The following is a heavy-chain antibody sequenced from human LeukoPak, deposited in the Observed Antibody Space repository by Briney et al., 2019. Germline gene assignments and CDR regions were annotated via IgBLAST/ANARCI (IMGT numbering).Heavy chain of an antibody. CDR1: GVSISGFY. D-gene: IGHD5-18*01. CDR3: ARVELSHRYSYGYNPYYFDY. Sequence: SETLSLTCTVSGVSISGFYWSWIRQPAGKGLEWIGRIYTSGSTNYNPSLKSRVTMSLDTSKNQFSLKLSSVTAADTAVYYCARVELSHRYSYGYNPYYFDYWGQGTLVTVSS. CDR2: IYTSGST. J-gene: IGHJ4*02. V-gene: IGHV4-4*07.